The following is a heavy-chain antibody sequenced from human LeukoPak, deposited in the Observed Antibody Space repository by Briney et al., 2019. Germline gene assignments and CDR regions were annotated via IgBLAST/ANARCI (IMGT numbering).Heavy chain of an antibody. V-gene: IGHV4-34*01. D-gene: IGHD3-16*02. Sequence: SETLSLTCAVYGGSLSGYYWSWIRQPPGKGLEWIGEINHSGSTNYNPSLKSRVTISVDTSKNQFSLKLSSVTAADTAVYYCARDNLLRLGELSGLYYYYYGMDVWGQGTTVTVSS. J-gene: IGHJ6*02. CDR2: INHSGST. CDR3: ARDNLLRLGELSGLYYYYYGMDV. CDR1: GGSLSGYY.